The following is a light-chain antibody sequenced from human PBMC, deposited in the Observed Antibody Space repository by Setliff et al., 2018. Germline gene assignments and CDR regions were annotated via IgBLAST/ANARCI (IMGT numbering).Light chain of an antibody. V-gene: IGLV2-23*02. Sequence: QSALTQPASVSGSLGQSITISCTGTSSDVGGYDLVSWYQQSPGKAPKVLIYEVNKQPSGVSNRFSGSKSGNTASLTISGLQAEDEADYYCCSYARSGTYVVFGGGTKVTVL. CDR2: EVN. J-gene: IGLJ2*01. CDR1: SSDVGGYDL. CDR3: CSYARSGTYVV.